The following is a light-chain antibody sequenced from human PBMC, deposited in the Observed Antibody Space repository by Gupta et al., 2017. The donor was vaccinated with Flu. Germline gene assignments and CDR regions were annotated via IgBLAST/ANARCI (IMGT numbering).Light chain of an antibody. CDR1: QGISSY. Sequence: AIRMTQSPSSFPASTGDRVTITCRASQGISSYLAWYQQKPGKAPKLLIYAASTLQSGVPSRFSGSGSGTDFTLTISCLQSEEFATYYCQQYYSYPQSFGQGTKLEIK. J-gene: IGKJ2*03. CDR2: AAS. CDR3: QQYYSYPQS. V-gene: IGKV1-8*01.